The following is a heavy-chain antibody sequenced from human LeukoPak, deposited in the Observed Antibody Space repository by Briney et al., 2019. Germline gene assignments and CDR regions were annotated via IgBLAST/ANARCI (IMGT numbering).Heavy chain of an antibody. CDR2: IYSGGST. CDR3: AREEYNSGSFLDY. CDR1: GFIFSQYS. D-gene: IGHD3-10*01. V-gene: IGHV3-53*01. Sequence: GGSLRLSCAASGFIFSQYSMNWVRQAPGKGLEWVSVIYSGGSTYYADSVEGRFTISRDNSKNTLYLQMNSLRAEDTAVYYCAREEYNSGSFLDYWGQGSLVTVSS. J-gene: IGHJ4*02.